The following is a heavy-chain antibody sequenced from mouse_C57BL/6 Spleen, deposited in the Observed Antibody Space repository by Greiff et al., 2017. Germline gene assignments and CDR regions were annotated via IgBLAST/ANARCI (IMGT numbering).Heavy chain of an antibody. V-gene: IGHV1-19*01. D-gene: IGHD1-1*01. J-gene: IGHJ1*03. CDR3: ARNYYGSSGWYFDV. CDR2: INPYNGGT. CDR1: GYTFTDYY. Sequence: EVKLQQSGPVLVKPGASVKMSCKASGYTFTDYYMNWVKQSHGKSLEWIGVINPYNGGTSYNQKFKGKATLTVDKSSSTAYMELNSLTSEDSAVYYCARNYYGSSGWYFDVWGTGTTVTVSS.